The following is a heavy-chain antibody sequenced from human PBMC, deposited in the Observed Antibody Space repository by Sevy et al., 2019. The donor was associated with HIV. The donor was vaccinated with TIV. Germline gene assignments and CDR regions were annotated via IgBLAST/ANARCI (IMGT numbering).Heavy chain of an antibody. CDR2: ITASGGST. CDR3: AKALVIPTAYDY. V-gene: IGHV3-23*01. D-gene: IGHD2-2*01. J-gene: IGHJ4*02. Sequence: GESLKISCAASGFTFNNYAMNWVRQAPGKGLEWVSGITASGGSTYYADSVKGRFTNYRDNSKITLYLQMKSQRAEETDVYYCAKALVIPTAYDYWGQGTLVTVSS. CDR1: GFTFNNYA.